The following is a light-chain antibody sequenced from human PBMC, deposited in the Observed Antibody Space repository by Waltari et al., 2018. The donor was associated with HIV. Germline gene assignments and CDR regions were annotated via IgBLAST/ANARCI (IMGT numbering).Light chain of an antibody. J-gene: IGLJ2*01. Sequence: QSALTQPASVSGSPGQSITISCTGTSSDVGSYNLVSWYQQHPGKAPKIMIYEGSKRPSGVSNGFSGSKSGNTASLTISGRQAEDEADYYCCSYAGSDVVFGGGTKLTVL. CDR3: CSYAGSDVV. CDR2: EGS. V-gene: IGLV2-23*01. CDR1: SSDVGSYNL.